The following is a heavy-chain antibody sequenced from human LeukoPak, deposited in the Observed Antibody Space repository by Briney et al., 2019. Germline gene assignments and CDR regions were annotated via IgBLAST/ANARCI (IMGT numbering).Heavy chain of an antibody. D-gene: IGHD2-15*01. V-gene: IGHV3-30*02. CDR3: AKDQGYCSGGSCYENWFDP. CDR1: GFTFSSYG. Sequence: QPGGSLRLSCAASGFTFSSYGMHWVRQAPGKGLEWVAFIRYDGSNKYYADSVKGRFAISRDNSKNTLYLQMNSLRAEDTAVYYCAKDQGYCSGGSCYENWFDPWGQGTLVTASS. J-gene: IGHJ5*02. CDR2: IRYDGSNK.